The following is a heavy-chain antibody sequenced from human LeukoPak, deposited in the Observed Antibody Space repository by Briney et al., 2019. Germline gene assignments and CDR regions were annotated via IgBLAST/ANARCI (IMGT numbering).Heavy chain of an antibody. CDR2: INPNSGGT. J-gene: IGHJ6*03. D-gene: IGHD3-22*01. CDR3: ARDWGTYYYDSSGYYPYYYYYYYMDV. CDR1: GYTFTGYY. Sequence: ASVKVSCKASGYTFTGYYMHWVRQAPGQGLEWMGWINPNSGGTNYAQKFQGRVTMTRGTSISTAYMELSRLRSDDTAVYYCARDWGTYYYDSSGYYPYYYYYYYMDVWGKGTTVTVSS. V-gene: IGHV1-2*02.